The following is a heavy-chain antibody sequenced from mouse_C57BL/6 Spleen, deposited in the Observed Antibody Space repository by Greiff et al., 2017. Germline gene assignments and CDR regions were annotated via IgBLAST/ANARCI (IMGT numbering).Heavy chain of an antibody. V-gene: IGHV14-1*01. D-gene: IGHD1-1*01. CDR3: TWARYYYGSSPYYYAMDY. J-gene: IGHJ4*01. CDR1: GFNIKDYY. Sequence: EVQLQQSGAELVRPGASVKLSCTASGFNIKDYYMHWVKQRPEQGLEWIGRIDPEDGDTEYAPKFQGKATMTADTSSNTAYLQLSSLTSEDTAVYYCTWARYYYGSSPYYYAMDYWGQGTSVTVSS. CDR2: IDPEDGDT.